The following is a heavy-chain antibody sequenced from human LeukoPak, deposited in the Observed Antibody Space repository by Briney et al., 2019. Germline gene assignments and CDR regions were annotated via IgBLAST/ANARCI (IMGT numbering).Heavy chain of an antibody. V-gene: IGHV1-2*04. CDR2: MNPNSGGT. CDR1: GYTFTSYD. D-gene: IGHD3-22*01. Sequence: GASVKVSCKASGYTFTSYDINWVRQATGQGLEWMGWMNPNSGGTNYAQKFQGWVTMTRDTSISTAYMELSRLRSDDTAVYYCARALSPEGYYTHWGQGTLVTVSS. J-gene: IGHJ4*02. CDR3: ARALSPEGYYTH.